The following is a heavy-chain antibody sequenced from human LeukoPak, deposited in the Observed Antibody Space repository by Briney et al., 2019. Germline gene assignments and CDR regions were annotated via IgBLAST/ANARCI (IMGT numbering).Heavy chain of an antibody. J-gene: IGHJ4*02. D-gene: IGHD6-19*01. CDR2: IYYSGSA. V-gene: IGHV4-59*01. Sequence: SETLSLTCTVSGGSISSYYWSWIRQPPGKGLEWIGYIYYSGSATYNPSLKSRVTISLNTPKNQFSLKLSSVTAADTALYYCAGRSRSAWYYDYWGQGTLVIVSS. CDR1: GGSISSYY. CDR3: AGRSRSAWYYDY.